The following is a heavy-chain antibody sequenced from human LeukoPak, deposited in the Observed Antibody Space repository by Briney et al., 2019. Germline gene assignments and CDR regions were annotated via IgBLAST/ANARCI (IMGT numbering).Heavy chain of an antibody. CDR2: ISYDGSNK. V-gene: IGHV3-30*18. Sequence: GGSLRLSCAASGFTFSSYGMHWVRQAPGKGLEWVAVISYDGSNKYYADSVKGRFTISRDNSKSTLYLQMNSLRAEDTAVYYCAKEGGDGYNFFDYWGQGTLVTVSS. CDR3: AKEGGDGYNFFDY. J-gene: IGHJ4*02. CDR1: GFTFSSYG. D-gene: IGHD5-24*01.